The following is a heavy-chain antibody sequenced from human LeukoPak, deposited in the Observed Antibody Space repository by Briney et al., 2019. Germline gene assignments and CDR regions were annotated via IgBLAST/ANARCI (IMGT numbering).Heavy chain of an antibody. Sequence: GRSLRLSCAASGFAFSDYYMSWIRQAPGKGLEWVSYISNSGSSIYYADSVKGRFTISRDNAKNSLYLQMNSLRAEDTAVYYCARGSDSSGWYYFDYWGQGTLVTVSS. J-gene: IGHJ4*02. V-gene: IGHV3-11*04. CDR3: ARGSDSSGWYYFDY. CDR1: GFAFSDYY. D-gene: IGHD6-19*01. CDR2: ISNSGSSI.